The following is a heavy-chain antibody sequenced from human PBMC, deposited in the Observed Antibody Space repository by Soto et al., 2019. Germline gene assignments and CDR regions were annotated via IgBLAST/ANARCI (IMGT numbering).Heavy chain of an antibody. Sequence: ASVKVSCKVSGYTLTELSMHWVRQAPGKGLEWMGGFDPEDGETIYAQKFQGRVTMTEDTSTDTAYMELSSLRSEDTAVYYCAARSLGYCTNGVRYRPDTAGGYFYYWG. D-gene: IGHD2-8*01. CDR1: GYTLTELS. CDR3: AARSLGYCTNGVRYRPDTAGGYFYY. CDR2: FDPEDGET. V-gene: IGHV1-24*01. J-gene: IGHJ4*03.